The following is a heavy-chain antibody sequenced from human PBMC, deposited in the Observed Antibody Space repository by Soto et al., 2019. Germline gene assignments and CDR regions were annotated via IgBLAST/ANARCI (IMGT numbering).Heavy chain of an antibody. CDR1: GGSISSYY. D-gene: IGHD1-20*01. CDR2: IFYSGST. CDR3: ARGSPVRANWNFDY. J-gene: IGHJ4*02. Sequence: PSETLSLTCIVSGGSISSYYWSWIRQPPGRGLEWIGYIFYSGSTNYNPSLKSRVTISVDTSKNQFSLKLSSVTAADTAVYYCARGSPVRANWNFDYWGQGTLVTVSS. V-gene: IGHV4-59*01.